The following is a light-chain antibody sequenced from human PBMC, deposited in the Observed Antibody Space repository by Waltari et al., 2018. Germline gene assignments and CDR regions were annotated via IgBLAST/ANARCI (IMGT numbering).Light chain of an antibody. Sequence: QSALTQPASVSGSPGQAIIISCTGSGNDIGGYDYISWYQQDPGKAPRLIIYDVYTRPSGVSNRFSGSKSDNTASLTISGLRAENDSIFYCSSYTSSGVVFGGGTKVTVL. CDR1: GNDIGGYDY. V-gene: IGLV2-14*03. J-gene: IGLJ2*01. CDR3: SSYTSSGVV. CDR2: DVY.